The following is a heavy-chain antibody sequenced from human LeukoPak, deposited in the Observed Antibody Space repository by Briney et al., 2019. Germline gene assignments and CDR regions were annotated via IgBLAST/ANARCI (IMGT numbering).Heavy chain of an antibody. CDR1: TGSTPSYF. J-gene: IGHJ6*02. CDR3: ARGSFGMAV. CDR2: ISNTGST. Sequence: SETLSLTCTVTTGSTPSYFCNWIRQPAGKGLEWIGQISNTGSTSYLSPSLKSRVTMSVDTPKNQFSLKLTSVTAADTAVYYCARGSFGMAVWSQGTTVTVSS. V-gene: IGHV4-4*07.